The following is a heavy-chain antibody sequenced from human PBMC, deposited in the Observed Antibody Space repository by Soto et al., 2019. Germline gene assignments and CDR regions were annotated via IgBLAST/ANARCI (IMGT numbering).Heavy chain of an antibody. D-gene: IGHD5-12*01. CDR2: ISAYNDNT. CDR3: ARGQRGYSGYDPGH. J-gene: IGHJ4*02. Sequence: ASVKVSCKASGYTFSSYVISWVRQAPGQGLEWMGWISAYNDNTNYAQKLQGRVTMTTDTSTSTAYMELRSLRSDDTAVYYCARGQRGYSGYDPGHWGQGTPVPVPS. CDR1: GYTFSSYV. V-gene: IGHV1-18*01.